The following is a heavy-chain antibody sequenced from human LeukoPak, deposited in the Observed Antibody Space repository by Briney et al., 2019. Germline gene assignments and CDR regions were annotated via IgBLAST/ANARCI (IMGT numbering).Heavy chain of an antibody. V-gene: IGHV3-30*02. Sequence: GGSLRLSCAASGFTFSSYGMHWVRQAPGKGLEWVAFIRYDGSNKYYADFVKGRFTISRDNSKNTLYLQMNSLRAEDTAVYYCAKVSNRVGATTDYWGQGTLVTVSS. CDR1: GFTFSSYG. D-gene: IGHD1-26*01. CDR2: IRYDGSNK. CDR3: AKVSNRVGATTDY. J-gene: IGHJ4*02.